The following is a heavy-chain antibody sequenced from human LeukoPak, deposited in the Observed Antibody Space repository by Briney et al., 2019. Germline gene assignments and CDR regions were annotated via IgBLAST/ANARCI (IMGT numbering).Heavy chain of an antibody. D-gene: IGHD5-12*01. CDR1: GYTFTGYY. CDR2: INPNSGGS. CDR3: ARALELATIPGIDY. V-gene: IGHV1-2*02. Sequence: ASVKDSCKASGYTFTGYYIHWVRQAPGQGLEWMGWINPNSGGSNYAQNFQGRVTMTRDTSISTAYMELSRLRSDDTAVYYCARALELATIPGIDYWGQGTLVTVSS. J-gene: IGHJ4*02.